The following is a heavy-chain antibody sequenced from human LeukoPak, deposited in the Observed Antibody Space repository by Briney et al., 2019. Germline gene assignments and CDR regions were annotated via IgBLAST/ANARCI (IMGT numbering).Heavy chain of an antibody. D-gene: IGHD3-22*01. CDR1: GFTFSTYI. CDR2: ISSSSSYI. Sequence: GGSLRLSCAASGFTFSTYIMNWVRQTPGKGLEWVSSISSSSSYIYYADSVKGRFTISRDNARNSLYLQMNSLRAEDTAIYYCARDKSQGWDSSGYYPDAFNIWGQGTMVTVSS. CDR3: ARDKSQGWDSSGYYPDAFNI. J-gene: IGHJ3*02. V-gene: IGHV3-21*06.